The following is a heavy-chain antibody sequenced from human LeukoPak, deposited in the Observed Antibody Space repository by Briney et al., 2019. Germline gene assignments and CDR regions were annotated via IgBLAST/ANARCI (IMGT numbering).Heavy chain of an antibody. J-gene: IGHJ4*02. CDR2: INHSGYT. D-gene: IGHD4-17*01. CDR1: GVSFDDYY. V-gene: IGHV4-34*01. Sequence: SETLSLTCAVSGVSFDDYYWSWVRQAPGRGLEWIGEINHSGYTNDSPSLKSRVTLSIDTSRKQFSLNLRSVTVADAGIYYCTRMTTGHDYWGQGTLVTVSS. CDR3: TRMTTGHDY.